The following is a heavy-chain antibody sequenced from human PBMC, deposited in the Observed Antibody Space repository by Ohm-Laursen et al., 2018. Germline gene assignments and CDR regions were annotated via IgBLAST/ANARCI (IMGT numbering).Heavy chain of an antibody. Sequence: SLRLSCSASGFTFSSYWMSWVRQAPGKGLEWVANIKQDGSEKYYADSVKGRFTISRDNSKNTLYLQMNSLRAEDTAVYYCATGGTAMAIDYYYGMDVWGQGTTVTVSS. V-gene: IGHV3-7*01. CDR2: IKQDGSEK. D-gene: IGHD5-18*01. CDR3: ATGGTAMAIDYYYGMDV. CDR1: GFTFSSYW. J-gene: IGHJ6*02.